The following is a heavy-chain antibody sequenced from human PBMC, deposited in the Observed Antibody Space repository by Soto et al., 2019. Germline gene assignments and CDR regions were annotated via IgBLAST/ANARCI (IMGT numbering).Heavy chain of an antibody. CDR3: AKETYGDYGLDY. Sequence: EVQLVESGGGLVQPGRSLRLSCAASGFTFDDYAMHWVRQAPGKGLEWVSGISWNSGSIGYADSVKGRFTIPRDNAKNSLYLQMNSLRAEDTALYYCAKETYGDYGLDYWGQGTLVTVSS. CDR2: ISWNSGSI. V-gene: IGHV3-9*01. CDR1: GFTFDDYA. J-gene: IGHJ4*02. D-gene: IGHD4-17*01.